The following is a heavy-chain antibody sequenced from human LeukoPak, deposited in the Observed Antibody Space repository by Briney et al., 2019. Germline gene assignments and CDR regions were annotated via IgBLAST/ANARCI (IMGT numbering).Heavy chain of an antibody. J-gene: IGHJ4*02. CDR2: IYYSGST. CDR1: GGSISSGGYY. CDR3: AGGSGYDPATFDY. Sequence: PSETLSLTCTVSGGSISSGGYYWSWIRQHPGKGLEWIGYIYYSGSTYYNPSFKSRVTISVDTSKNQFSLKLSSVTAADTAVYYCAGGSGYDPATFDYWGQGTLVTVSS. D-gene: IGHD5-12*01. V-gene: IGHV4-31*03.